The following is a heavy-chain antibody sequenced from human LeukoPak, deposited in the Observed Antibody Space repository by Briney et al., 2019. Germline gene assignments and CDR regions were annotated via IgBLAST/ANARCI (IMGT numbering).Heavy chain of an antibody. V-gene: IGHV5-51*01. Sequence: GEPLKISCKGSGYSCTTHWIAWVRQMPGKGLEWMGITYPGVSDPTSSPSFQGQVSISVDKSISTAYLQWNSLKASDTAMYYCARQVTQNLASHRVWFDPWGQGPLVTVS. D-gene: IGHD3-3*02. J-gene: IGHJ5*02. CDR2: TYPGVSDP. CDR1: GYSCTTHW. CDR3: ARQVTQNLASHRVWFDP.